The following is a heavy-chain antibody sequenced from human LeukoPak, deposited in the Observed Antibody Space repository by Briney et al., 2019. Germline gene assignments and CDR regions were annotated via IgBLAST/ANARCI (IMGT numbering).Heavy chain of an antibody. V-gene: IGHV3-48*02. D-gene: IGHD6-13*01. CDR3: ARGTSIAAAGLYYFDY. Sequence: PGGSLRLSCAASGFTFSSYSMNWVRQAPGKGLEWVSYISSSSSTIYYADSVKGRFTISRDNAKNSLYLQMNSLRDEDTAVYYCARGTSIAAAGLYYFDYWGQGTLVTVSS. CDR1: GFTFSSYS. CDR2: ISSSSSTI. J-gene: IGHJ4*02.